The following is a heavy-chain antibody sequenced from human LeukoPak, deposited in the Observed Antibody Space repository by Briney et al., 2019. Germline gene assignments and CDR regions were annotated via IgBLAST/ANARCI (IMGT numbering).Heavy chain of an antibody. CDR3: ARSIIATRSKFDN. J-gene: IGHJ5*02. Sequence: SETLSLTCSVSGGSVSSGISYWSWIRQPPGEGLEWIAYISDSGGSDYNPSLRGRVTISLDTSKNQFSLRLTSVTAADTAVYYCARSIIATRSKFDNWGQGSLVTASS. V-gene: IGHV4-61*01. CDR1: GGSVSSGISY. CDR2: ISDSGGS. D-gene: IGHD1/OR15-1a*01.